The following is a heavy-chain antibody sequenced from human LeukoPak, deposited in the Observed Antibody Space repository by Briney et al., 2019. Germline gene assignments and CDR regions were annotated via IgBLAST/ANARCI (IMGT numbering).Heavy chain of an antibody. J-gene: IGHJ4*02. V-gene: IGHV4-34*01. CDR2: INHSGST. D-gene: IGHD3-22*01. CDR3: VSNISGYLDY. CDR1: GGSFSGYY. Sequence: SETLSLTCAVYGGSFSGYYWSWIRQPPGKGLEWIGEINHSGSTNYNPSLKSRVTISVDTSKTQFSLKLSSVAAADTAVYYCVSNISGYLDYWGQGTLVTVSS.